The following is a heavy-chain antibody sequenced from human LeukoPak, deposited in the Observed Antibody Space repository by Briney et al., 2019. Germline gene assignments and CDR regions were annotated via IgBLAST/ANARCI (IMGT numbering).Heavy chain of an antibody. D-gene: IGHD5-18*01. J-gene: IGHJ6*03. CDR2: INHSGST. V-gene: IGHV4-34*01. CDR1: GGSFSGYY. Sequence: SETLSLTCAVYGGSFSGYYWSWIRQPPGKGLEWIGEINHSGSTNYNPSLKSRVTISVDTFKNQFSLKLSSATAADTAVYYCARVKVRTHRGYSYGVYYYYYYMDVWGKGTTVTVSS. CDR3: ARVKVRTHRGYSYGVYYYYYYMDV.